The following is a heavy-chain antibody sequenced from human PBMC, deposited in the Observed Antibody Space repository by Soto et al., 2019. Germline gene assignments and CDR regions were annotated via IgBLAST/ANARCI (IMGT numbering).Heavy chain of an antibody. V-gene: IGHV4-31*03. CDR1: GGSITGGGYY. CDR3: ARVCAGDCHNGMDV. Sequence: QVQLQESGPGLVKPSQTLSLTCTVSGGSITGGGYYWTWIRQHPRQGLEWIGYIYYSGSTYYNPYLESRETITVDPSKNQFSLKRSSVNDAYAAVYYCARVCAGDCHNGMDVWGQVNTVTV. J-gene: IGHJ6*02. CDR2: IYYSGST. D-gene: IGHD2-21*02.